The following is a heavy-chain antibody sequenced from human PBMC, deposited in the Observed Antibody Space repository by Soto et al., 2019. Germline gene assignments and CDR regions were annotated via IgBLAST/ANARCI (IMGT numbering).Heavy chain of an antibody. J-gene: IGHJ6*02. D-gene: IGHD3-10*01. CDR2: IYHSGST. Sequence: PSETLSLTCAVSGYSISSGYYWGWIRQPPGKGLEWIGSIYHSGSTYYNPSLKSRVTISVDTSKNQFSLKLSSVTAADTAVYYCAGATGNYYYYGMDVWGQGTTVTVSS. CDR3: AGATGNYYYYGMDV. CDR1: GYSISSGYY. V-gene: IGHV4-38-2*01.